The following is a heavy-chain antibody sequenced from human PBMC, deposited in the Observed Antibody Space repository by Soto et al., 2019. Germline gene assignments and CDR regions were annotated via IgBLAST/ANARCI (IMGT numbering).Heavy chain of an antibody. CDR2: IYPLDSDT. D-gene: IGHD6-19*01. CDR1: GYRFSSYW. J-gene: IGHJ6*04. CDR3: ARQGFSSAWSAHNGMDI. V-gene: IGHV5-51*01. Sequence: GESLKISCIGSGYRFSSYWIAWVRQTPGKGLEWMGIIYPLDSDTRYSPSFQGQVTISADKSICIAYLQWSSLKASDTATYYGARQGFSSAWSAHNGMDIWGKVTRGTVSS.